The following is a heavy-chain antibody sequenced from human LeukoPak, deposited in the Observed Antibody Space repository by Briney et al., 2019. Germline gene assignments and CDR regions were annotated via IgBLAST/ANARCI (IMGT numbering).Heavy chain of an antibody. CDR2: ISGSGGST. J-gene: IGHJ4*02. Sequence: PPGGSLRLSCAASGFTFSSYAMSWVRQAPVKGLEWVSAISGSGGSTYYADSVKGRFTISRDNSKNTLYLQMNSLRAEDTAVYYCSKIPMITFGGVIYYFDYWGQGTLVTVPS. CDR3: SKIPMITFGGVIYYFDY. V-gene: IGHV3-23*01. D-gene: IGHD3-16*02. CDR1: GFTFSSYA.